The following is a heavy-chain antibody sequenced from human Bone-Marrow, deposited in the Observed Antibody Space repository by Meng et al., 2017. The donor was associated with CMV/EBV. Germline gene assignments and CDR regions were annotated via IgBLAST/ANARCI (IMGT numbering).Heavy chain of an antibody. D-gene: IGHD3-3*01. Sequence: SETLSLTCTVSGDSISSTSNYWVWIRQPPGKGLEWIASIYYSGSTYYNPSLKSRVTISGDTSKNQFSLKLSSVTAADTAVYYCASGYYDFWSGYHESWGQGTLVTVSS. J-gene: IGHJ5*02. V-gene: IGHV4-39*07. CDR3: ASGYYDFWSGYHES. CDR2: IYYSGST. CDR1: GDSISSTSNY.